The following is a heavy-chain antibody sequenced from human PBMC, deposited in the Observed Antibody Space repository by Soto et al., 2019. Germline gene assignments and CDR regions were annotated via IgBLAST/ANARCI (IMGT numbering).Heavy chain of an antibody. Sequence: QEQLVQSGAEVKKPGSSVKVSCKASRGLFSSYPISWVRQVPGQGLEWMGGIIPVFQTAYYTQRFQGRVTITADESTNTAYMELSSLRSEDTAIYYCARGGSGYTWFNEFWGQGTLLTVSS. D-gene: IGHD3-22*01. CDR3: ARGGSGYTWFNEF. CDR2: IIPVFQTA. CDR1: RGLFSSYP. J-gene: IGHJ4*02. V-gene: IGHV1-69*01.